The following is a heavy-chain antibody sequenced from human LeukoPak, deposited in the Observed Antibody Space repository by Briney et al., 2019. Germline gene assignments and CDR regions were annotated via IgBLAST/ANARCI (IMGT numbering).Heavy chain of an antibody. Sequence: GSLRLSCVASAFTFSSYSMNWVRQAPGKGLEWVSSISSSGSYIYYADSVKGRFTISRDNSKNTLYLQMNGLRPEDTAVYYCAKGRSSGWSVARIDYWGQGTLVTVSP. CDR2: ISSSGSYI. V-gene: IGHV3-21*01. CDR1: AFTFSSYS. D-gene: IGHD6-19*01. J-gene: IGHJ4*02. CDR3: AKGRSSGWSVARIDY.